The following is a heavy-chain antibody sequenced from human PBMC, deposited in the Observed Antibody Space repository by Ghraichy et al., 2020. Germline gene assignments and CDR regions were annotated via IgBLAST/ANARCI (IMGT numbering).Heavy chain of an antibody. CDR3: ARLARGMTIYGMDV. CDR2: INHSGST. CDR1: GGSFSGYY. Sequence: SETLSLTCAVYGGSFSGYYWSWIRQPPGKGLEWIGEINHSGSTNYNPSLKSRVTISVDTSKNQFSLKLSSVTAADTAVYYCARLARGMTIYGMDVWGQGTTVTVSS. J-gene: IGHJ6*02. V-gene: IGHV4-34*01.